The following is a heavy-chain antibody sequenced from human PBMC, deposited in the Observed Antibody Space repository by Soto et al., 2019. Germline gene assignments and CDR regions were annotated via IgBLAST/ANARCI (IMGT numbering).Heavy chain of an antibody. CDR2: IIPIFGTA. CDR1: GGTFSSYA. V-gene: IGHV1-69*01. J-gene: IGHJ4*02. Sequence: QVQLVQAGAEVKKPGSSVKVSCKASGGTFSSYAISWVRQAPGQGLEWMGGIIPIFGTANYAQKFQGRVTITADESTSTAYMELSSLRSEDTAVYYCARVGVRHYYDSSGYPTPFDYWGQGTLVTVSS. D-gene: IGHD3-22*01. CDR3: ARVGVRHYYDSSGYPTPFDY.